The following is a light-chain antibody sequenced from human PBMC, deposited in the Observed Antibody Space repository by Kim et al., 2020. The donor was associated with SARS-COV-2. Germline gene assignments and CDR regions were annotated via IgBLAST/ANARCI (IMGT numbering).Light chain of an antibody. V-gene: IGLV3-1*01. Sequence: SVSPGQTASITCSGDKLGDKYACWYQQKPGQSPVLVIYQDSKRPSGIPERFSGSISGNTATLTISGTQAMDEADYYCQAWDSSTAVFGGGTKLTVL. CDR1: KLGDKY. CDR2: QDS. CDR3: QAWDSSTAV. J-gene: IGLJ3*02.